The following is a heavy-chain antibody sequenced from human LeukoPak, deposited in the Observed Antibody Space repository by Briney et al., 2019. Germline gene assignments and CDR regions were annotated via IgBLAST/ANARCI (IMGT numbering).Heavy chain of an antibody. CDR3: TRDLDYGDYVGTWSDY. D-gene: IGHD4-17*01. CDR1: GFTFGDYA. V-gene: IGHV3-49*04. Sequence: GGSLRLSCTASGFTFGDYAMSWVRQAPGKGLEWVGFIRSKAYGGTTEYAASVKGRFTISRDDSKSIAYLQMNSLKTEDTAVYYCTRDLDYGDYVGTWSDYWGQGTLVTVSS. J-gene: IGHJ4*02. CDR2: IRSKAYGGTT.